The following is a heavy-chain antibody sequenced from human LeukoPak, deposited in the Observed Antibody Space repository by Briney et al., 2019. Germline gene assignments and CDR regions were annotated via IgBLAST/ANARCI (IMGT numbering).Heavy chain of an antibody. V-gene: IGHV1-18*01. CDR2: ISAYNGNT. CDR1: GYTFTSYG. J-gene: IGHJ4*02. CDR3: ARDNNLYGDYAIPFDY. Sequence: APVKVSCKASGYTFTSYGISWVRQAPGQGLEWMGWISAYNGNTNYAQKLQGRVTMTTDTSTSTAYMELRSLRSDNTAVYYCARDNNLYGDYAIPFDYWGQGTLVTVSS. D-gene: IGHD4-17*01.